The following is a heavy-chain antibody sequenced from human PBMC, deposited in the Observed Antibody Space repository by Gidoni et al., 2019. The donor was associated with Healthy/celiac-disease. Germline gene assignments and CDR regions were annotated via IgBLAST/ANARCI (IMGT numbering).Heavy chain of an antibody. CDR1: GFTFSSYG. J-gene: IGHJ4*02. D-gene: IGHD3-22*01. Sequence: VQLVESGGGVVQPGKSLRLSCAAYGFTFSSYGMHWVRQAPGKGLGWVAVIWYDGRNKYYADSVKGRFTISRDNSKNTLFLQMNSLRAEDTAVYYCARDSGRSGYYFESGNYWGQGTLVTVSS. V-gene: IGHV3-33*01. CDR3: ARDSGRSGYYFESGNY. CDR2: IWYDGRNK.